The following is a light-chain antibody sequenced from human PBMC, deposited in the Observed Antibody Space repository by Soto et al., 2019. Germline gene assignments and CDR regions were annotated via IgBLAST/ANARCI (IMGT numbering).Light chain of an antibody. J-gene: IGKJ4*02. CDR1: QNIRSW. CDR3: QEYKGDSGLT. CDR2: SAS. Sequence: DIQMTQSHSTVSAAIGDRVTITCRASQNIRSWVAWYQPKPGKAPEPLIYSASGLETAVPSRFSGSGFGTACTLTISIRHPDDFATYYCQEYKGDSGLTLVGGTKVVIK. V-gene: IGKV1-5*03.